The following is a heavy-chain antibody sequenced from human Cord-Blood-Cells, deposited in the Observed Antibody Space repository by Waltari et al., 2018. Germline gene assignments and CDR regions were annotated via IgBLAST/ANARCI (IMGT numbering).Heavy chain of an antibody. V-gene: IGHV1-2*02. J-gene: IGHJ4*02. D-gene: IGHD7-27*01. CDR3: ARGVKSSWGRFDY. Sequence: QVQLVQSGAEVKKPGASVKVSCKASGYTFTGYYMHWVRQAPGQGLEWMGWINPKSGGTNYAQKFQGRVTMTRDTSISTAYMELSRLRSDDTAVYYCARGVKSSWGRFDYWGQGTLVTVSS. CDR2: INPKSGGT. CDR1: GYTFTGYY.